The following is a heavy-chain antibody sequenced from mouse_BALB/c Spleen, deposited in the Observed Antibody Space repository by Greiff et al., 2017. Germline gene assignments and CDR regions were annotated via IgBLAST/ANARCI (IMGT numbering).Heavy chain of an antibody. CDR3: ASLITTVVATDGYYAMDY. CDR2: IDPANGNT. CDR1: GFNIKDTY. J-gene: IGHJ4*01. V-gene: IGHV14-3*02. D-gene: IGHD1-1*01. Sequence: EVQLQQSGAELVKPGASVKLSCTASGFNIKDTYMHWVKQRHEQGLEWIGRIDPANGNTKYDPKFQGKATITADTSSNTAYLQLSSLTSEDTAVYYCASLITTVVATDGYYAMDYGGQGTSVTVSS.